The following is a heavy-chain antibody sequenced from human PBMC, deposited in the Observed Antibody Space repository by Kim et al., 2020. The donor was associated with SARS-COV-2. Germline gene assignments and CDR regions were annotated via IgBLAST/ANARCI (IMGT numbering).Heavy chain of an antibody. CDR1: GFTFSSYS. CDR3: ARGHVIAAATFDY. Sequence: GGSLRLSCAASGFTFSSYSMNWVRQAPGKGLEWVSYISSSSSTIYYADSVKGRFTISRDNAKNSLYLQMNSLRAEDTAVYYCARGHVIAAATFDYWGQGTLVTVSS. CDR2: ISSSSSTI. V-gene: IGHV3-48*04. J-gene: IGHJ4*02. D-gene: IGHD6-13*01.